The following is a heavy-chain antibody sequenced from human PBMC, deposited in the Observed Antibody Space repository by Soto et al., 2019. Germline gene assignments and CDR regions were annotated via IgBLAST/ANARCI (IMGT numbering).Heavy chain of an antibody. V-gene: IGHV4-61*01. J-gene: IGHJ4*02. CDR1: GGSVSNKTYY. D-gene: IGHD3-9*01. CDR2: VYYSGTT. Sequence: SETLSLTCSVSGGSVSNKTYYWSWIRQPPGKKLEWIGYVYYSGTTNYNPSLKSRVTISVDMSKNQFSLRLTSVTAADTALYYCARTTAVPNTLRSRYFFDFWGQGTLVTAPQ. CDR3: ARTTAVPNTLRSRYFFDF.